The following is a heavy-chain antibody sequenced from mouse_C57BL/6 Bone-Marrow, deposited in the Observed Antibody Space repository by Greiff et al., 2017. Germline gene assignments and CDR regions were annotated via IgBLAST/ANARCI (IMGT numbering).Heavy chain of an antibody. V-gene: IGHV1-50*01. J-gene: IGHJ2*01. CDR1: GYTFTSYW. Sequence: VQLQQPGAELVKPGASVKLSCKASGYTFTSYWMQWVKQRPGQGLEWIGEIDPSDSYTNYNQKFKGKATLTVDPSSSTAYMQLSSLTSEDSAVYYCASTVSFDYWGQGTTRTVSS. CDR2: IDPSDSYT. CDR3: ASTVSFDY.